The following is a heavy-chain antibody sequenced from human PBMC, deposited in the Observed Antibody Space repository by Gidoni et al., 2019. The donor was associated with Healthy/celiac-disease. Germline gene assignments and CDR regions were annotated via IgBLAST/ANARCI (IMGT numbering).Heavy chain of an antibody. CDR3: AKDSHPVLHVSYYFDY. Sequence: EVQLLESGGGLVQPGGSLRLSCAASGFTFISYAMSWFRQAPGKGLEWVSAISGSGGSTYYADSVKGRFTISRDNSKNTLYLQMNSLRAEDTAVYYCAKDSHPVLHVSYYFDYWGQGTLVTVSS. J-gene: IGHJ4*02. D-gene: IGHD3-10*02. CDR1: GFTFISYA. V-gene: IGHV3-23*01. CDR2: ISGSGGST.